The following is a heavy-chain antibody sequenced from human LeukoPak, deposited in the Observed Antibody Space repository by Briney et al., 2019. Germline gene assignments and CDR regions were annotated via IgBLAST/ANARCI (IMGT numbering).Heavy chain of an antibody. CDR2: INSDGSST. V-gene: IGHV3-74*01. CDR1: GFTFSSYW. J-gene: IGHJ4*02. Sequence: PGGSLRLSCAASGFTFSSYWMHWVRQAPGKGLVWVSRINSDGSSTSYADSVKGRFTISRDNAKNTLYLQMNSLSAEDTAVYYCAREGVATIIDYWGQGTLVTVSS. D-gene: IGHD5-12*01. CDR3: AREGVATIIDY.